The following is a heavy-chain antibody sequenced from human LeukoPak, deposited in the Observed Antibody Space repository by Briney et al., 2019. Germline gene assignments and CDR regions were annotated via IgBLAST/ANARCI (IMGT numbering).Heavy chain of an antibody. J-gene: IGHJ4*02. CDR1: GFTFSSYA. CDR3: VKGLRYYDSSDTFDY. CDR2: ISSNGDST. D-gene: IGHD3-22*01. V-gene: IGHV3-64D*06. Sequence: GGSLRLSRGASGFTFSSYAMHWVRQAPGKGLEYVSAISSNGDSTYYADSVKGRFTISRDNSKNTLYLQMSSLRAEDTAVYYCVKGLRYYDSSDTFDYWGQGTLVTVSS.